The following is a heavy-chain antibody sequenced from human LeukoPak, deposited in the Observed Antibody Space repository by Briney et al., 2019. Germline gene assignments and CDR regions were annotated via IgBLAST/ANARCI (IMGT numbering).Heavy chain of an antibody. CDR3: VRGNYDNRGYSNAFDI. CDR2: IYYNGHT. D-gene: IGHD3-22*01. Sequence: SGSLSLTCTVSGASISSSYWSCVRQPPGKRLEWIGFIYYNGHTNSNPSLKSRLTISADTSKNQLSLKLTSVTAADTAVYYCVRGNYDNRGYSNAFDIWGQGAMVTVSS. V-gene: IGHV4-59*01. J-gene: IGHJ3*02. CDR1: GASISSSY.